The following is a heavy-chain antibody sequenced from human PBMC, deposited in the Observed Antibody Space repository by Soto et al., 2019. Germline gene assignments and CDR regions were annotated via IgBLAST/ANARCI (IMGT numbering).Heavy chain of an antibody. J-gene: IGHJ4*02. CDR2: MNPNSGNT. V-gene: IGHV1-8*01. Sequence: QVQLVQSGAEVKKPGASVKVSCKASGYTFTSYDINWVRQATGQGLEWMGWMNPNSGNTGYAQKFRGRVTMTKNNSISTGYMELSSLRSEDTAVYYRARGLEGSGWYSPPGYWGQGTLVTVSS. D-gene: IGHD6-19*01. CDR3: ARGLEGSGWYSPPGY. CDR1: GYTFTSYD.